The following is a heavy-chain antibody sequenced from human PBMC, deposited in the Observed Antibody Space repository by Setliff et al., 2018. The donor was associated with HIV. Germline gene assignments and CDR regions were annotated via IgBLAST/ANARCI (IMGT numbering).Heavy chain of an antibody. CDR3: ARDTGVNVAPDGRGYHTFDF. CDR1: GSSISSNSY. J-gene: IGHJ3*01. D-gene: IGHD2-8*02. CDR2: IYHRGGT. Sequence: SETLSHTCSVSGSSISSNSYWWAWIRQPPGKGLEYIGTIYHRGGTFNNPSLKSRVVMSVDTSKNQFSLKLTSVTAADTATYYCARDTGVNVAPDGRGYHTFDFWGRGTMVTVSS. V-gene: IGHV4-38-2*02.